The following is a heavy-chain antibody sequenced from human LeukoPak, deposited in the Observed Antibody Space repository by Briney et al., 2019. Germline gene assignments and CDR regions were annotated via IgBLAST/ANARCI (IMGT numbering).Heavy chain of an antibody. J-gene: IGHJ4*02. V-gene: IGHV3-7*04. CDR3: ARDLDY. CDR1: GFTFTSFY. Sequence: GASPRLSCAASGFTFTSFYMSWVRQAPGKGLEWVANIKPDGSETCYVSSLKGRFNISRDNAENSLYLQMNSLRADDTAVYYCARDLDYWGQGTLVTVSS. CDR2: IKPDGSET.